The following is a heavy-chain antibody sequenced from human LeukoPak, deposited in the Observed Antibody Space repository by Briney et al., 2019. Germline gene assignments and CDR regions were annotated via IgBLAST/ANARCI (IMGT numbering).Heavy chain of an antibody. J-gene: IGHJ4*02. D-gene: IGHD6-13*01. Sequence: GGSLRLSCAASGFTFSSYSMNWVRQAPGKGLEWVSSISSSSSYIYYADSVKGRFTISRDNAENSLYLQMNSLRAEDTAVYYCARADSSSWYSLFDYWGQGTLVTVSS. CDR1: GFTFSSYS. CDR3: ARADSSSWYSLFDY. CDR2: ISSSSSYI. V-gene: IGHV3-21*01.